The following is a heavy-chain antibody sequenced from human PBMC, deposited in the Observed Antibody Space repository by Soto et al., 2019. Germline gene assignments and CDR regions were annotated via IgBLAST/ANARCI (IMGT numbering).Heavy chain of an antibody. V-gene: IGHV6-1*01. CDR1: GDSVSSNSAA. CDR2: TYYRSKWYN. D-gene: IGHD5-18*01. J-gene: IGHJ5*02. Sequence: SQTFSLTCAISGDSVSSNSAAWNWIRQSPSRGLEWLGRTYYRSKWYNDYAVSVKSRITINPDTPKKQFSLQLNSVTPEDTAVYYCARDSGGYSYGYHWFDPWGQGTLVTVSS. CDR3: ARDSGGYSYGYHWFDP.